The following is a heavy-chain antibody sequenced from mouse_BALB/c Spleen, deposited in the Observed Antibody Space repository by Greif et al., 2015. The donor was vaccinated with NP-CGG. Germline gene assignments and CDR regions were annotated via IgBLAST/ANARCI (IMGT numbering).Heavy chain of an antibody. Sequence: VQLQQSGAELVRPGSSVKISCKASGYAFSSYWMNWVKQRPGQGLEWMGQIYPGDGDTNYNGKFKGKATLTADRSSSTAYMQLSSLTSEDSAVYFCAGSPYYDYAAYWGQGTLVTVSA. CDR1: GYAFSSYW. CDR2: IYPGDGDT. D-gene: IGHD2-4*01. CDR3: AGSPYYDYAAY. V-gene: IGHV1-80*01. J-gene: IGHJ3*01.